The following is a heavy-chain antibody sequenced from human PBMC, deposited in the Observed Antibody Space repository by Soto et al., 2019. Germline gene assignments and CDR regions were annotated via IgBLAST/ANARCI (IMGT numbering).Heavy chain of an antibody. Sequence: QVQLQQWGAGLLKPSETLSLTCAVYGGSFSGYYWSWIRQPPGKGLEWIGEINHSGSTNYNPSLKSRVTISVDTSKNQLSLKLSSVTAADTAVYYCAREMTTTVVTRKYYFDYWGQGTLVTVSS. CDR3: AREMTTTVVTRKYYFDY. V-gene: IGHV4-34*01. CDR1: GGSFSGYY. D-gene: IGHD4-17*01. J-gene: IGHJ4*02. CDR2: INHSGST.